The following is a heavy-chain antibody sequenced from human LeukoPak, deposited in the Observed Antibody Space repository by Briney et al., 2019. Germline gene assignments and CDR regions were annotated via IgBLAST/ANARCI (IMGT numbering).Heavy chain of an antibody. CDR2: IYYSGST. CDR1: GGSISSYY. J-gene: IGHJ4*02. V-gene: IGHV4-59*08. D-gene: IGHD4-17*01. CDR3: ARASHDYGDYSHFDY. Sequence: SETLSLTCTVSGGSISSYYWSWIRQPPGKGLEWIGYIYYSGSTNYNPSLKSRVTISIDTSKNQFSLKLSSVTAADTAVYYCARASHDYGDYSHFDYWGQGTLVTVSS.